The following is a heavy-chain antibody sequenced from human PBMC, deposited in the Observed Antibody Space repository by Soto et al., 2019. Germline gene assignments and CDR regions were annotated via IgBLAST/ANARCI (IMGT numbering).Heavy chain of an antibody. V-gene: IGHV1-2*02. CDR2: INPNSGGT. J-gene: IGHJ6*02. Sequence: QVQLVQSGAEVKKPGASVKVSCKASGYTFTGYYMHWVRQAPGQGLEWMGWINPNSGGTNYAQKFQGRVTMTRDTSISTADMELSRLRSDDTAVYYCARSVQQLVPLYYYYGMDVWGQGTTVTVSS. D-gene: IGHD6-13*01. CDR3: ARSVQQLVPLYYYYGMDV. CDR1: GYTFTGYY.